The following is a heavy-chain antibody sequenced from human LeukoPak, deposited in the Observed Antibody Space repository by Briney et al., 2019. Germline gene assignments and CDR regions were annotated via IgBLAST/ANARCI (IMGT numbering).Heavy chain of an antibody. V-gene: IGHV1-2*02. CDR2: INPNSGGT. Sequence: ASVKVSCKASGYTFTGYYMHWVRQAPGQGPEWMGWINPNSGGTNYAQKFQGRVTMTRDTSISTAYMELSRLRSDDTAVYYCARDGVAGTVKDAFDIWGQGTMVTVSS. CDR1: GYTFTGYY. CDR3: ARDGVAGTVKDAFDI. D-gene: IGHD6-19*01. J-gene: IGHJ3*02.